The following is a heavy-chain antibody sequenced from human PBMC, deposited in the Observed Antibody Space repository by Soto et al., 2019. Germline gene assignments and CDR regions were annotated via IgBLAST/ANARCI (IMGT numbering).Heavy chain of an antibody. D-gene: IGHD6-13*01. CDR1: GFTFSSYS. Sequence: PGGSLRLSCAASGFTFSSYSMNWVRQAPGKGLEWVSSISSSSSYIYYADSVKGRFTISRDNAKNSLYLQMNSLRAEDTAVYYCARVEWLQLVPYYYYYYGMDVWGQGTTVTVSS. CDR2: ISSSSSYI. V-gene: IGHV3-21*01. CDR3: ARVEWLQLVPYYYYYYGMDV. J-gene: IGHJ6*02.